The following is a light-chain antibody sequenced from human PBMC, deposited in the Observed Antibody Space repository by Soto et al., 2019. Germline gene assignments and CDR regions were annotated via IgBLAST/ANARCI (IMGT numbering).Light chain of an antibody. Sequence: DIQMTQSPSTLSASVGDRVTITCQDIQIISLWMAWYQQKPGKAPKLLIYKASSLESGVPSRFSGSGSGTEFTLTISSLQPDDIATYYCQQYNSYSWTFGQGTKVEIK. CDR1: QIISLW. CDR2: KAS. V-gene: IGKV1-5*03. CDR3: QQYNSYSWT. J-gene: IGKJ1*01.